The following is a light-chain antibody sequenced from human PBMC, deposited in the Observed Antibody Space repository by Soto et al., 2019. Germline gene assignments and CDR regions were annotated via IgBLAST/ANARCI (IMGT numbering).Light chain of an antibody. CDR2: DAS. CDR1: QSISSW. CDR3: QQYSSDSWT. Sequence: DIQMTQSPSTLSASVGDRVTITCRASQSISSWLAWYQQKPGKAPKLLIYDASSLESGVPSRFSGSGSGTEFTLTISSLQPDDFATYYCQQYSSDSWTFGQGTKVDI. V-gene: IGKV1-5*01. J-gene: IGKJ1*01.